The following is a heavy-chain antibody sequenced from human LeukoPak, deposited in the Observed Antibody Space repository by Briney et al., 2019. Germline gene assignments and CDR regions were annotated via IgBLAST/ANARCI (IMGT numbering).Heavy chain of an antibody. CDR2: IYISGRT. CDR1: GGSISRGSYY. D-gene: IGHD2-2*01. J-gene: IGHJ3*02. CDR3: ARLPPAATSFDI. V-gene: IGHV4-61*09. Sequence: SSETLSLTCTVSGGSISRGSYYWSWIRRPAGKGLEWIGHIYISGRTNYNPSLKSRVTISLDTSKNQFSLKLSSVTAADTAVYYCARLPPAATSFDIWGQGTVVIVSS.